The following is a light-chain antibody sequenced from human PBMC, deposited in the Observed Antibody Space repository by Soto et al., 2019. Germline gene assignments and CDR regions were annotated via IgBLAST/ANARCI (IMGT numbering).Light chain of an antibody. Sequence: DIQMTQYPYSLSASVGDRVTITCGSSQSISNYLNWYQQKPGKAPKLLIYAASSLQSGVPSRFSGSGSGTDFTLTISSLQPEDFASYYCQQSYSTTPITFGQGTRLEIK. J-gene: IGKJ5*01. CDR1: QSISNY. CDR2: AAS. CDR3: QQSYSTTPIT. V-gene: IGKV1-39*01.